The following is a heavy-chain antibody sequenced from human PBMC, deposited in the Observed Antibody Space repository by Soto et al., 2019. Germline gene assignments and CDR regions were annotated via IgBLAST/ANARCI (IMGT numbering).Heavy chain of an antibody. Sequence: GGSLRLSCAASGFTFSSYCMHWVRQAPGKGLEWVAVIWYDGSNKYYADSVKGRFTISRDNSKNTLYLQMNSLRAEDTAVYYCARNHYDFWTELDYWGQGTLVTVSS. CDR3: ARNHYDFWTELDY. J-gene: IGHJ4*02. CDR1: GFTFSSYC. D-gene: IGHD3-3*01. CDR2: IWYDGSNK. V-gene: IGHV3-33*01.